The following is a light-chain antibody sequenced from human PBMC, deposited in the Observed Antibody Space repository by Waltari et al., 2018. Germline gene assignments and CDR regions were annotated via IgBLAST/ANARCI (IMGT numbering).Light chain of an antibody. CDR3: QQTYTTPRT. CDR2: DAS. J-gene: IGKJ1*01. V-gene: IGKV1-39*01. CDR1: QEISSY. Sequence: DIQMTQSPSSLSASVEDRVTITCRGNQEISSYLNWYQQKPGTAPRLLIYDASRLQSGVPSRFSGNGSGTDFTLTISSLQPEDFGTYYCQQTYTTPRTFGQGTKVETK.